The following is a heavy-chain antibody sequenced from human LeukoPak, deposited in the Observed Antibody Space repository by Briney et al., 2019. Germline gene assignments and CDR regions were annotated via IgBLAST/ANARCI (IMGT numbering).Heavy chain of an antibody. CDR1: GGTFSSYA. CDR3: ARYNDETYDAFDI. D-gene: IGHD1-1*01. V-gene: IGHV1-69*04. CDR2: IIPILGIA. J-gene: IGHJ3*02. Sequence: SVKVSCKASGGTFSSYAISWVRQAPGQGLEWMGRIIPILGIANYAQKFQGRVTITADKSTSTAYMELSSLRSEDTAVYYCARYNDETYDAFDIWGQGTMVTVSS.